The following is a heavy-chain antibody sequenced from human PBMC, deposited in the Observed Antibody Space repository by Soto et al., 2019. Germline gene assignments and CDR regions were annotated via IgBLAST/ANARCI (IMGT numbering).Heavy chain of an antibody. CDR3: AREGAVAGSQDF. Sequence: QVQLVESGGGVVQPGKSLRLSCAASGFIFCDYGIHWVRQAPGKGLEWVALIWYDGSKKYYADSVKGRFTVSRDNINSTLYLEMNSLRVEDSAVYYCAREGAVAGSQDFWGQGTLVTVSS. D-gene: IGHD6-19*01. V-gene: IGHV3-33*01. CDR1: GFIFCDYG. J-gene: IGHJ4*02. CDR2: IWYDGSKK.